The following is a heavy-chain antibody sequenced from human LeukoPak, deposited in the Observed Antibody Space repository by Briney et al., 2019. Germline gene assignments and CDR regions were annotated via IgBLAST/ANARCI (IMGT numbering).Heavy chain of an antibody. V-gene: IGHV3-11*06. Sequence: PGGSLRLSCAASGFTFSDYYMSWIRQAPGKGLEWVSYISSSSSYTNYADSVKGRFIISRDNAKNSLYLQMNSLRAEDTAVYYCARVSSDIVVVVAEYYFDYWGQGTLVTVSS. CDR2: ISSSSSYT. D-gene: IGHD2-15*01. CDR3: ARVSSDIVVVVAEYYFDY. J-gene: IGHJ4*02. CDR1: GFTFSDYY.